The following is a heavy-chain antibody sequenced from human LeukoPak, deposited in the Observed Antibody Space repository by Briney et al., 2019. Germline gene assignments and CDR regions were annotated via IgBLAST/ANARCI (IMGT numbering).Heavy chain of an antibody. Sequence: GGSLRLSCVASGFTFSNYWMIWVRQAPGKGLEWVANIKQYGSEKYYADSVKGRFTISRDNTKNSLYVQMNSLRAEDTAVYYCARAKAETSGSIDYWGQGALVTVSS. D-gene: IGHD3-22*01. V-gene: IGHV3-7*01. CDR3: ARAKAETSGSIDY. CDR2: IKQYGSEK. J-gene: IGHJ4*02. CDR1: GFTFSNYW.